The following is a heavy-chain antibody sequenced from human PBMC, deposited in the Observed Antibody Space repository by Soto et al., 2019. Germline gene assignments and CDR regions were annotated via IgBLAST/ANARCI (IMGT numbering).Heavy chain of an antibody. J-gene: IGHJ6*02. D-gene: IGHD6-13*01. CDR3: ARTALAAAGPGYYYYGMDV. CDR2: INPNSGGT. V-gene: IGHV1-2*04. CDR1: GYTFTGYY. Sequence: ASVKVSCKASGYTFTGYYMHWVRQAPGQGLEWMGWINPNSGGTNYAQKFQGWVTMTRDTSISTAYMELSRLRSDGTAVYYCARTALAAAGPGYYYYGMDVWGQGTTVTVSS.